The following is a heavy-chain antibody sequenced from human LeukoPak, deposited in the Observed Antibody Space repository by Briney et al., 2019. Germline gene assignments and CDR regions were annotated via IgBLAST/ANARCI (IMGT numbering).Heavy chain of an antibody. J-gene: IGHJ4*02. CDR3: ATSGATGHYYFDY. CDR1: GGSFSGYY. D-gene: IGHD1-26*01. CDR2: INHSGST. Sequence: SETLSLTCAVYGGSFSGYYWSWIRQPPGKGLEWIGEINHSGSTNYNPSLKSRVTISVDTSKNQFSLKLSSVTAADTAVYYCATSGATGHYYFDYWGQGTLVTASS. V-gene: IGHV4-34*01.